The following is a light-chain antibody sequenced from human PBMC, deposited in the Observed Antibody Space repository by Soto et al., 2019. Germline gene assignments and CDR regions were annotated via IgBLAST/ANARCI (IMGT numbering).Light chain of an antibody. V-gene: IGLV2-14*01. CDR1: SSDVGGYNY. Sequence: QSVLTQPASVSGSPGQSITISCTGTSSDVGGYNYVSWYQQHPGKAPKLMIYDVSNRPSGVSNRFSGSKSGNTACLTISGLQAEDEADYYCSSYTSSSPYVCGTGTKVTV. J-gene: IGLJ1*01. CDR3: SSYTSSSPYV. CDR2: DVS.